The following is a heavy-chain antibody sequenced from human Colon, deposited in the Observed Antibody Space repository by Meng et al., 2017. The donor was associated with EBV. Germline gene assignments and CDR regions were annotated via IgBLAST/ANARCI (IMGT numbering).Heavy chain of an antibody. CDR3: ASLSAPDDY. CDR1: GFTFDRYW. Sequence: EAHLVESGGGLVQPGGSLRFSCTASGFTFDRYWMHWVRKVPGRGLVWVAEIDSDASTTTYADSVKGRFSILRDNAKKTLYLEMNSLRVEDTAVYYCASLSAPDDYWGQGTLVTVSS. J-gene: IGHJ4*02. V-gene: IGHV3-74*03. CDR2: IDSDASTT.